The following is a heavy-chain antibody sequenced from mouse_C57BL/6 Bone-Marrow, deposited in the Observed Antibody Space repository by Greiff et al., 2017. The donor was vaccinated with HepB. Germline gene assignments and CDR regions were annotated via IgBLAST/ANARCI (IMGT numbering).Heavy chain of an antibody. CDR2: IWDVGST. D-gene: IGHD1-1*01. V-gene: IGHV2-6*01. CDR1: GFSLTSYG. Sequence: VKLQESGPGLVAPSQSLSITCTVSGFSLTSYGVDWVRQSPGKGLEWLGVIWDVGSTNYNSALKSRLSISKDNSKSQVFLKMNSLQTDDTAMYYCARNYGSSPYYAMDYWGQGTSVTVSS. J-gene: IGHJ4*01. CDR3: ARNYGSSPYYAMDY.